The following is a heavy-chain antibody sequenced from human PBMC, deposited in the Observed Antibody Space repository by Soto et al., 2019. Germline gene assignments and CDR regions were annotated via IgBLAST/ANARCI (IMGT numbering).Heavy chain of an antibody. CDR2: ISFDGSNK. D-gene: IGHD6-13*01. V-gene: IGHV3-30*18. J-gene: IGHJ4*02. CDR3: AKCPRISSWYYFDF. Sequence: GGSLRLSCAASGSTFSDYHMSWVRQAPGKGLEWVAVISFDGSNKDYADSVKGRFTISRDNSKNTLYLQMNSLRAEDTAVYYCAKCPRISSWYYFDFWGQGTLVNVSS. CDR1: GSTFSDYH.